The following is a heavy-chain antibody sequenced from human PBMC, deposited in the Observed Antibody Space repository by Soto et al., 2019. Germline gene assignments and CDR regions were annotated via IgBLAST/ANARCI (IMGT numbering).Heavy chain of an antibody. CDR3: ARALGFGESIDY. Sequence: SETLSLTCTVSGGSISSGGYYWSWIRQHPGKGLEWIGYIYYSGSTYYNPSLKSRVTISVDTSKDQFSLKLSSVTAADTAVYYCARALGFGESIDYWGQGTLVTVSS. J-gene: IGHJ4*02. D-gene: IGHD3-10*01. V-gene: IGHV4-31*03. CDR1: GGSISSGGYY. CDR2: IYYSGST.